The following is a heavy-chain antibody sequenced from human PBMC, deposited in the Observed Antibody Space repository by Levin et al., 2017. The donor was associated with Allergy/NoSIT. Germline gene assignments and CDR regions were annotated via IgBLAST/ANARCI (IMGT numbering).Heavy chain of an antibody. D-gene: IGHD6-6*01. J-gene: IGHJ5*02. V-gene: IGHV3-49*03. CDR1: GFTFGDYA. CDR3: TRDIAARHWFDP. CDR2: LRSIRHGGTS. Sequence: GGSLRLSCTASGFTFGDYAMSWFRQAPGKGLEWVAFLRSIRHGGTSEYAASVKGRFTISRDDSKSIAYLQMNSLKSEDTAMYYCTRDIAARHWFDPWGQGTQVTVSS.